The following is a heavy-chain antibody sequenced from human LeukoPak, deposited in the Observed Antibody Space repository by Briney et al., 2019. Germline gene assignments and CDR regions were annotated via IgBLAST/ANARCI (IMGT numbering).Heavy chain of an antibody. Sequence: GGSLRLSCAASGFTFSSYGMHRVRQAPGKGLEWVAVISYDGSNKYYADSVKGRFTISRDNSKNTLYLQMNSLRAEDTAVYYCAKDQRVVQYYYYYGMDVWGKGTTVTVSS. J-gene: IGHJ6*04. CDR3: AKDQRVVQYYYYYGMDV. CDR2: ISYDGSNK. CDR1: GFTFSSYG. D-gene: IGHD2-15*01. V-gene: IGHV3-30*18.